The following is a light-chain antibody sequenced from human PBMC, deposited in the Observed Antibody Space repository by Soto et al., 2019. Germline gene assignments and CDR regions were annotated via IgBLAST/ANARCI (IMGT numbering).Light chain of an antibody. J-gene: IGLJ1*01. Sequence: QSALTQPASVSGSPGQSITISCTGTSSDVGSYNLVSWYQQHPGKAPKLMIYEGSKRPSGVSNRFSGSKSGNTASLTSSGLQAEDEADYYCCSYAGSSTSYAFGTGTKLTVL. V-gene: IGLV2-23*01. CDR3: CSYAGSSTSYA. CDR2: EGS. CDR1: SSDVGSYNL.